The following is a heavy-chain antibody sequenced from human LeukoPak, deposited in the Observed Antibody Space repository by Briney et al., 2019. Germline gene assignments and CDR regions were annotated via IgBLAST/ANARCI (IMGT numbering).Heavy chain of an antibody. J-gene: IGHJ5*02. CDR3: AKDVWWSVS. CDR2: ISADAVDT. Sequence: PGGSLRLSCAASGFTFNNDWMNWVRQAPGKGLEWVSAISADAVDTFYAPSVKGRFTISRDNSKNTMYLQINSLRAEDTAIYYCAKDVWWSVSWGQGTLVTVSS. CDR1: GFTFNNDW. V-gene: IGHV3-23*01. D-gene: IGHD2-8*02.